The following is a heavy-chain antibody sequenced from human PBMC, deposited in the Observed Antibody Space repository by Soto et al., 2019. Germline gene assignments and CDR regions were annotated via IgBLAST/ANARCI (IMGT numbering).Heavy chain of an antibody. CDR2: INPNGGVT. Sequence: VQLVQSGAEVKKPGASVKVSCKTSGDSFNDYYIHWVRQAPGQGLEWMGWINPNGGVTKYAQKFTGRVTVTRDTYIRTVYMELSSLRSDDTAVYYCARESGGATAPLDYYYFYMDVWGKGTTVTVSS. V-gene: IGHV1-2*02. CDR1: GDSFNDYY. CDR3: ARESGGATAPLDYYYFYMDV. J-gene: IGHJ6*03. D-gene: IGHD5-12*01.